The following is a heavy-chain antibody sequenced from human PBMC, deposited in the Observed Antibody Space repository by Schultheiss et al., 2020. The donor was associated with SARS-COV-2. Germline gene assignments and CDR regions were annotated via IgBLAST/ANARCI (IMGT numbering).Heavy chain of an antibody. Sequence: SETLSLTCTVSGGSISSYYWSWIRQPPGKGLEWIGYIYYSGSTKYNPSLKSRVTMSVDTSKIQFSLKLSSVTAADTAVYYCARGPSEYYDGSGYYYVFDYWGQGTLVTVSS. D-gene: IGHD3-22*01. V-gene: IGHV4-59*12. J-gene: IGHJ4*02. CDR1: GGSISSYY. CDR2: IYYSGST. CDR3: ARGPSEYYDGSGYYYVFDY.